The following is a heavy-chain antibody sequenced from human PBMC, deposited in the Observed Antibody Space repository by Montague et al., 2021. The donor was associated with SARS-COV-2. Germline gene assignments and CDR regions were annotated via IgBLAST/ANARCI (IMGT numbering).Heavy chain of an antibody. D-gene: IGHD6-13*01. V-gene: IGHV4-39*07. J-gene: IGHJ6*02. Sequence: SETLSLTCTVSGGSISSSSYYWGWIRQPPGEGLEWIGSIYYSGSTYYNPCLKSRVTISVDTSKNQFSLKLSSVTAADTAVYYCARVGRQQLVRLSGMDVWGQGTTVTVSS. CDR2: IYYSGST. CDR3: ARVGRQQLVRLSGMDV. CDR1: GGSISSSSYY.